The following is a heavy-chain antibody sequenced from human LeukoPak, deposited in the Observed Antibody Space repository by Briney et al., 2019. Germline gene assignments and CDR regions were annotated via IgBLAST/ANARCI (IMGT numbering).Heavy chain of an antibody. J-gene: IGHJ5*02. CDR3: ARDHNHYYDSSGYYYRWFDP. V-gene: IGHV3-66*02. Sequence: QPGGSLRLSCAASGFTVSSNYMSWVRQAPGKGLEWVSVIYSGGSTYYADSVKGRFTISRDNSKNTLYLQMNSLRAEGTAVYYCARDHNHYYDSSGYYYRWFDPWGQGTLVTVSS. D-gene: IGHD3-22*01. CDR2: IYSGGST. CDR1: GFTVSSNY.